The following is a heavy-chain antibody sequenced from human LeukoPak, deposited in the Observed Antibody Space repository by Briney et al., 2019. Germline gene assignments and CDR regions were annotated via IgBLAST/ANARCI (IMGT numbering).Heavy chain of an antibody. CDR2: IYYSGST. D-gene: IGHD6-19*01. J-gene: IGHJ6*02. CDR1: GGSISSYY. Sequence: PSETLSLTCTVSGGSISSYYWSWIRQPPGKGLEWIGYIYYSGSTNYNLSLKSRVTISVDTSKKQFSLKLSSVTAADTAVYYCARDSAVAGGGYYYYGMDVWGQGTTVTVSS. CDR3: ARDSAVAGGGYYYYGMDV. V-gene: IGHV4-59*01.